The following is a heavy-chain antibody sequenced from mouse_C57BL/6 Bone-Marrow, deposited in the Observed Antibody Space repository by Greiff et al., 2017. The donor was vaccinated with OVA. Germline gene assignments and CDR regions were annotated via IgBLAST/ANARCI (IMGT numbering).Heavy chain of an antibody. D-gene: IGHD1-1*01. V-gene: IGHV1-50*01. Sequence: QVQLQQPGAELVKPGASVKLSCTASGYTFTSYWMQWVKQRPGQGLEWIGEIDPSDSYTNYNQKFKGKATLTVDTSSSTAYMQLSSLTSEDSAVYYGARDVYCYDCFDYWGQGTTLTVSS. CDR2: IDPSDSYT. CDR1: GYTFTSYW. CDR3: ARDVYCYDCFDY. J-gene: IGHJ2*01.